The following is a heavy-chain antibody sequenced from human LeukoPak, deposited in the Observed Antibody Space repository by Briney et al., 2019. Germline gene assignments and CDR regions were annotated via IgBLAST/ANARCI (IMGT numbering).Heavy chain of an antibody. D-gene: IGHD2-21*02. V-gene: IGHV1-46*01. CDR1: GYTFTGYY. CDR2: INPSGGST. CDR3: AREKEVVVVTGNYFDY. J-gene: IGHJ4*02. Sequence: ASVKVSCKASGYTFTGYYMHWVRQAPGQGLEWMGIINPSGGSTTYAQKFQGRVTMTRDTSTSTVYMEVSSLRSEDTAVYYCAREKEVVVVTGNYFDYWGQGTLVTVSS.